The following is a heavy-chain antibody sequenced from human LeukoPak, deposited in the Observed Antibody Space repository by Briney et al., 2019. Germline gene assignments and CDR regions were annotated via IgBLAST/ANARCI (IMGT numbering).Heavy chain of an antibody. CDR3: ARHTLWRFDY. D-gene: IGHD3-3*01. CDR1: GFTFTNYW. J-gene: IGHJ4*02. Sequence: GGSLRPSCAAYGFTFTNYWLTWVRQAPGKGLEWVANINQDGGTEYYVDSMKGRFTISRDNAKNLVYLQINSLRAEDTAVYFCARHTLWRFDYWGQGALVTVSS. CDR2: INQDGGTE. V-gene: IGHV3-7*01.